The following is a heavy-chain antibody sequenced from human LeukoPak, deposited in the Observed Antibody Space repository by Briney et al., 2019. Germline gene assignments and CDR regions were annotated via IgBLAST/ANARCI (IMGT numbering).Heavy chain of an antibody. CDR3: ARGGGVDILTGFQY. D-gene: IGHD3-9*01. J-gene: IGHJ4*02. CDR1: GGTFTNYA. V-gene: IGHV1-69*04. CDR2: IIPILDVT. Sequence: WASVKVSCKASGGTFTNYAINWVRQAPGQGLEWMGRIIPILDVTNYAQKFQGGVTITADQSTSTAYMELSSLRSEDTAVYYCARGGGVDILTGFQYWGQGTLVTVSS.